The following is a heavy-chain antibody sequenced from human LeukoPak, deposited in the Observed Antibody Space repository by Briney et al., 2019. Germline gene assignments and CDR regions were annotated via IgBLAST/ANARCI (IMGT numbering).Heavy chain of an antibody. CDR3: VTYYYGSSAPKRNY. CDR2: ISHSGST. V-gene: IGHV4-34*01. J-gene: IGHJ4*02. D-gene: IGHD3-22*01. CDR1: GGSFSDYF. Sequence: SETLSLTCAVYGGSFSDYFWSWIRQPPGKGLEWIGEISHSGSTTYNPSLRSRVTISGDTSKKQFSLKLSSVTATDTAVYYCVTYYYGSSAPKRNYWGQGILVTVSS.